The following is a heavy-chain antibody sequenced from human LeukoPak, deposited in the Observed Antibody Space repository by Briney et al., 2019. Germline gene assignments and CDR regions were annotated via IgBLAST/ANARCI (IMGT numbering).Heavy chain of an antibody. V-gene: IGHV3-7*01. Sequence: GGSQRLSCAASGFTFSSYWMSWVRQAPGKGLEWVANIKQDGSEKYYVDSVKGRFTISRDNAKNSLYLQMNSLRAEDTAVYYCARDPDRGYSYGYYFDYWGQGTLVTVSS. J-gene: IGHJ4*02. CDR1: GFTFSSYW. D-gene: IGHD5-18*01. CDR3: ARDPDRGYSYGYYFDY. CDR2: IKQDGSEK.